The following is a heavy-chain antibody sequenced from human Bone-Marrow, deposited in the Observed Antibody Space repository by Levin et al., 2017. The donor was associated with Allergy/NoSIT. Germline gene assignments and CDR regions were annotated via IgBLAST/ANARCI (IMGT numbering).Heavy chain of an antibody. Sequence: RSGGSLRLSCIVSGFILSNYDITWVRQAPGKGLEWVSGTSGGGGSPYYADSVKGRFTTTGDKSRNTVYLQMNDLRVEDTAIYYCAKEKWLQFGAPVDYWGQGTLVTVSS. CDR1: GFILSNYD. V-gene: IGHV3-23*01. D-gene: IGHD5-24*01. CDR2: TSGGGGSP. J-gene: IGHJ4*02. CDR3: AKEKWLQFGAPVDY.